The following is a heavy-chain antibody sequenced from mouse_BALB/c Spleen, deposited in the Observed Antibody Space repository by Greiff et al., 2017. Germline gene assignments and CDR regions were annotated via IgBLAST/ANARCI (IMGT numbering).Heavy chain of an antibody. CDR3: ARSGTATSWCAD. D-gene: IGHD1-2*01. CDR1: GYTFTSYW. J-gene: IGHJ3*01. Sequence: QVQLQQPGAELVKPGASVKLSCKASGYTFTSYWMHWVKQRPGQGLEWIGEINPSNGRTNYNEKFKSKATLTVDKSSSTAYMQLSSLTSEDSAVYYCARSGTATSWCADWGQGTLVTVSA. V-gene: IGHV1S81*02. CDR2: INPSNGRT.